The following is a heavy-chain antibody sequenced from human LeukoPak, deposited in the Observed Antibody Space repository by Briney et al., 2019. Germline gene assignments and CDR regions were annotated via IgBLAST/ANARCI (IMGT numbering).Heavy chain of an antibody. CDR3: ANDLDGGWYDGFDI. D-gene: IGHD6-19*01. CDR2: LSGDGLSI. CDR1: GFTFNDYA. J-gene: IGHJ3*02. Sequence: PGGSLRLSCAASGFTFNDYAMNWVRQAPGKGLEWVSLLSGDGLSIHYADSVRGRFTISRDNSKNSLYLQMNSLRTEDSALYYCANDLDGGWYDGFDIWGQGTMVTVSS. V-gene: IGHV3-43*02.